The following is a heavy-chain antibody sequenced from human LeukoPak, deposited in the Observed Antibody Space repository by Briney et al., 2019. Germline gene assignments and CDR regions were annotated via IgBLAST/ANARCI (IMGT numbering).Heavy chain of an antibody. CDR1: GFTFTNYW. J-gene: IGHJ4*02. D-gene: IGHD4/OR15-4a*01. V-gene: IGHV3-74*01. Sequence: GSLRLSFAASGFTFTNYWMHWVRQAPGKGLVWVSHINTDGSSTNYADSVKGRFTISRDNARNTLYLHMNSLRAEDTAVYYCARDPGAYFDYWGQGTLVTVSS. CDR3: ARDPGAYFDY. CDR2: INTDGSST.